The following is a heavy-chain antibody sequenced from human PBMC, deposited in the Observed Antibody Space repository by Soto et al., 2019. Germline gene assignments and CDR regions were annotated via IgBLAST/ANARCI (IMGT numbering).Heavy chain of an antibody. V-gene: IGHV1-2*04. Sequence: GASVKVSCKASGYTFTGYYMHWVRQAPGQGLEWMGWINPNSGGTNYAQKFQGWVTMTRDTSISTAYMELSRLRSDDTAVYYCATSTLTVVPAAMDADHAFDIWGQGTMVTV. D-gene: IGHD2-2*01. CDR3: ATSTLTVVPAAMDADHAFDI. J-gene: IGHJ3*02. CDR2: INPNSGGT. CDR1: GYTFTGYY.